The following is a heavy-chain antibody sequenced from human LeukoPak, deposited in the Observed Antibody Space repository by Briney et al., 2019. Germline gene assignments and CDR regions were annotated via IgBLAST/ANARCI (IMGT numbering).Heavy chain of an antibody. CDR3: ARGEGYCSGGSCYPGHSH. V-gene: IGHV1-69*13. Sequence: ASVKVSCKASGGTFSSYAISWVRQAPGQGLEWMGGIIPIFGTANYAQKFQGRVTITADESTSTAYMELSSLRSEDTAVYYCARGEGYCSGGSCYPGHSHWGQGTLVTVSS. CDR2: IIPIFGTA. D-gene: IGHD2-15*01. CDR1: GGTFSSYA. J-gene: IGHJ4*02.